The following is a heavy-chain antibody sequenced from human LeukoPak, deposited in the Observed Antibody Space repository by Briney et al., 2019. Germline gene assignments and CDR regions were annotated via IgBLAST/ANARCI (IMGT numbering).Heavy chain of an antibody. J-gene: IGHJ4*02. Sequence: ASVKVSCKASGYTSTSYSINWVRQTPGQGLEWMGWISAYNGNTKYAQKLQGRVTMTTDTSTSTAYMELRSLRSDDTAVYYCPRGLGGSGSYFLTFDFWGQGTLVTVSS. CDR2: ISAYNGNT. CDR3: PRGLGGSGSYFLTFDF. D-gene: IGHD1-26*01. V-gene: IGHV1-18*01. CDR1: GYTSTSYS.